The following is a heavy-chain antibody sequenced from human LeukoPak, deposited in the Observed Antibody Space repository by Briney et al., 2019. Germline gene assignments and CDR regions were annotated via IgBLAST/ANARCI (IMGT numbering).Heavy chain of an antibody. CDR1: GYPFTSYG. J-gene: IGHJ6*03. CDR2: INPLNGNI. CDR3: SRGGGGGYYYHYMDV. Sequence: ASVKVSCKASGYPFTSYGISWVRQAPGQGLEWLGWINPLNGNINYAPKVQDRGTLTTNTTASIAYRELRSLRSDDTAVYYCSRGGGGGYYYHYMDVWGKRTTVAVSS. D-gene: IGHD3-10*01. V-gene: IGHV1-18*01.